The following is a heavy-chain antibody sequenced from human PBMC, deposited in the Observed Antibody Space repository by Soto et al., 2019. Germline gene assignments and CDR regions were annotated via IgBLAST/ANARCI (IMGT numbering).Heavy chain of an antibody. CDR2: INHSGST. D-gene: IGHD3-3*01. Sequence: PSETLSRSCSVYAGSYRGYYWSWIRQPPGKALEWIGEINHSGSTNYNPSLKSRVTISVDTSKNQFSLKLSSVTAADTAVYYCARGQLYYDFWSGPRGWFDPRGQGTLVTVSS. J-gene: IGHJ5*02. CDR1: AGSYRGYY. CDR3: ARGQLYYDFWSGPRGWFDP. V-gene: IGHV4-34*01.